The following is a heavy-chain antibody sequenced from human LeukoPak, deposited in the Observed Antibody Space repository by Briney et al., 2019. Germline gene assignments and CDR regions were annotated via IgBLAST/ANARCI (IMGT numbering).Heavy chain of an antibody. J-gene: IGHJ3*01. Sequence: GGSLRLSCAASEFTFSNYWMHWVRQPPGKGLVWVSRINTDGRTTYYAGSVKGRFTISRDNAKNTLYLQLNSLRAEDTAVYYCARASYHWSDDLPSDVWGQGTMVTVSS. V-gene: IGHV3-74*01. CDR1: EFTFSNYW. CDR3: ARASYHWSDDLPSDV. CDR2: INTDGRTT. D-gene: IGHD1-1*01.